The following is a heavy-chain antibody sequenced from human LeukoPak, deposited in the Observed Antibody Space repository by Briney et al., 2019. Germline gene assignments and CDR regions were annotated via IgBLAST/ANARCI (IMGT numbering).Heavy chain of an antibody. CDR3: ARDRVVVTAVHYSDY. V-gene: IGHV3-11*04. Sequence: GGSLRLSCAASGFALGDYHMSWIRQAPGKGLEWVSYVSSSSGTIYYADSVKGRFTISRDNAKNSLFLQMNSLRDEDTAVYYCARDRVVVTAVHYSDYWGQGSLVTVSS. CDR1: GFALGDYH. J-gene: IGHJ4*02. D-gene: IGHD2-21*02. CDR2: VSSSSGTI.